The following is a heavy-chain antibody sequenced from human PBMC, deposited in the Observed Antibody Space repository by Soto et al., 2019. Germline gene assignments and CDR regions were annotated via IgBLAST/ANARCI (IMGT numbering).Heavy chain of an antibody. CDR2: IYYSGST. J-gene: IGHJ6*02. Sequence: PSETLSLTCTVSGGSISSYYWSWIRQPPGKGLEWIGYIYYSGSTNYNPSLKSRVTISVDTSKNQFSLKLSSVTAADTAVYYCARDLDSTPGAAAGTGGGLDVWGQGTTVTVSS. D-gene: IGHD6-13*01. V-gene: IGHV4-59*01. CDR1: GGSISSYY. CDR3: ARDLDSTPGAAAGTGGGLDV.